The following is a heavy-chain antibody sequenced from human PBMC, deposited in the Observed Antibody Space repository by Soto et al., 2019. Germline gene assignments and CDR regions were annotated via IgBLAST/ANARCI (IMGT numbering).Heavy chain of an antibody. CDR2: IIPIFGTE. CDR1: GGTFSSYA. J-gene: IGHJ4*02. V-gene: IGHV1-69*06. CDR3: ARAHPGSPFAY. Sequence: SVKVSGKASGGTFSSYAISWVRQAPVQVLEWMVGIIPIFGTENYEQKFQGRVTITADKPTSTAYMELSSLRSEDTAVHYCARAHPGSPFAYWGQGTLVTVSS.